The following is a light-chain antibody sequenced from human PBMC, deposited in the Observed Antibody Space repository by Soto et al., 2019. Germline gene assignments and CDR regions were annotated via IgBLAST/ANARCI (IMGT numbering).Light chain of an antibody. J-gene: IGLJ3*02. CDR1: SSDVGDYNS. CDR2: DVS. V-gene: IGLV2-11*01. Sequence: QSALTQPRSVSGSPGQSVTVSCIGTSSDVGDYNSVSWYQQHPGKAPKLMIYDVSKRPSGVPDRFSGSKSGNTASLTISGLQAEDEADYFCSSYSTTNTLWVFGGGTKLTVL. CDR3: SSYSTTNTLWV.